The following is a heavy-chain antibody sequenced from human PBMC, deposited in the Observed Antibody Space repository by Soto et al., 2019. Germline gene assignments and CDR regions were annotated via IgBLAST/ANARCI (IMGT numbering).Heavy chain of an antibody. V-gene: IGHV4-30-4*01. D-gene: IGHD2-2*01. J-gene: IGHJ5*02. Sequence: SETLSLTCTVSGGSISSGDYYWSWIRQPPGKGLEWVAYIFYSGSTYYNPSLKSRVTISVDTSKNQFSLKLSSVTAADTAVYYCAGGRLGYCSSSSCYWFDPWGQGTRVTV. CDR1: GGSISSGDYY. CDR3: AGGRLGYCSSSSCYWFDP. CDR2: IFYSGST.